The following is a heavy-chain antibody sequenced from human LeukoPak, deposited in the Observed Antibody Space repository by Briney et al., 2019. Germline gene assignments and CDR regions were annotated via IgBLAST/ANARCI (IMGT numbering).Heavy chain of an antibody. V-gene: IGHV4-61*02. J-gene: IGHJ4*01. Sequence: SQTLSLTCTVSGGSISGGSYYWSWSRQPAGKGLEWIGRIYTSGSTNYNPSLKSRVTISVDTSKNQFSLKLSSVTAADTAVYYCASTYSSGWYSYFDYWGHGTLVTVSS. CDR3: ASTYSSGWYSYFDY. CDR2: IYTSGST. CDR1: GGSISGGSYY. D-gene: IGHD6-19*01.